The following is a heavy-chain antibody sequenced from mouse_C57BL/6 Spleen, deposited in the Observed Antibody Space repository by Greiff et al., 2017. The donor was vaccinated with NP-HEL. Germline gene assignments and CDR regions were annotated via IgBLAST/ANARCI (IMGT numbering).Heavy chain of an antibody. CDR3: ARDYYGSSYDWYFDV. V-gene: IGHV1-36*01. CDR1: GFTFTDYY. Sequence: EVQLQQSGPVLVKPGPSVKISCKASGFTFTDYYMHWVKQSHGKSLEWIGLVYPYNGGTSYNQKFKGKATLTVDTSSSTAYMELNSLTSEDSAVYYGARDYYGSSYDWYFDVWGTGTTVTVSS. D-gene: IGHD1-1*01. CDR2: VYPYNGGT. J-gene: IGHJ1*03.